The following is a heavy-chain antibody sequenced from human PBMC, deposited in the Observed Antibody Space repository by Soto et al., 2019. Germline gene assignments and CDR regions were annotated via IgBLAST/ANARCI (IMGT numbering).Heavy chain of an antibody. CDR2: IIPIFGTA. CDR3: ERDNGDWYFDI. V-gene: IGHV1-69*13. CDR1: GRTFSSYA. J-gene: IGHJ2*01. Sequence: SVKVSCNASGRTFSSYAIRLVRQAPGQGLECMGGIIPIFGTANYAQKFQGRVTITADESTSTAYMELSSLRSEDTAVYYCERDNGDWYFDIWGRGTLVTVSS.